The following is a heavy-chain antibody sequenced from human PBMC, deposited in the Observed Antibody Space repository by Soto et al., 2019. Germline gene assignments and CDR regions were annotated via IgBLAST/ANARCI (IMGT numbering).Heavy chain of an antibody. CDR1: GFTFSSYG. J-gene: IGHJ3*02. V-gene: IGHV3-30*18. Sequence: GGSLRLSCAASGFTFSSYGMHWVRHAPGKGLEWVAVISYDGSNKYYADSVKGRFTISRDNSKNTLYLQMNSLRAEDTAVYYCAKARAWIQLGDAFDIWGQGTMVTVSS. CDR2: ISYDGSNK. D-gene: IGHD5-18*01. CDR3: AKARAWIQLGDAFDI.